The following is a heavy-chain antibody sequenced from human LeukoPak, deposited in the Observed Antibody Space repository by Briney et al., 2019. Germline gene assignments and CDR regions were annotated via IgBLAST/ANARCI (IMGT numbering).Heavy chain of an antibody. CDR2: INPNSGDT. Sequence: ASVKLSCTASGYPFTTSDIIRVRQATGQGLEWMGGINPNSGDTGSEQTFKGRVTMTRSTSICTAYMDLSNLRSEDTAVCYCARGHRPHDIFWSGVEMNWFGPWGQGTLVTVSS. J-gene: IGHJ5*02. D-gene: IGHD3-3*01. CDR3: ARGHRPHDIFWSGVEMNWFGP. V-gene: IGHV1-8*01. CDR1: GYPFTTSD.